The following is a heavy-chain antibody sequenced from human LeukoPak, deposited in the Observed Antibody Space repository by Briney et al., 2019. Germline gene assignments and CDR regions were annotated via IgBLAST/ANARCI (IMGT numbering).Heavy chain of an antibody. J-gene: IGHJ2*01. Sequence: ASVKVTCKASGYTFIDYYLHWLRQAPGQGLEWMGRINPSRGDTQPAQKFQGRVTMTRDTSISVAYMELSSLQSDATAVYYCARNPDEHWLDESENWYFDLWGSGTLVTVSS. CDR3: ARNPDEHWLDESENWYFDL. D-gene: IGHD6-19*01. CDR1: GYTFIDYY. V-gene: IGHV1-2*06. CDR2: INPSRGDT.